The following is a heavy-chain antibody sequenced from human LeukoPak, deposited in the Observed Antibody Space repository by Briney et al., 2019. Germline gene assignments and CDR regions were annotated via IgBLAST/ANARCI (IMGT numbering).Heavy chain of an antibody. D-gene: IGHD5-18*01. CDR2: IYSAGAT. V-gene: IGHV3-66*01. Sequence: GGSLRLSCAASGFTISSNYLTWVRQAPGRELEWVSLIYSAGATYYADSVKGRFIISRDDSKNTLYLQMNSLRAEDTAVYYCARGSYTAIPTYDYWGQGTLVTVSS. J-gene: IGHJ4*02. CDR3: ARGSYTAIPTYDY. CDR1: GFTISSNY.